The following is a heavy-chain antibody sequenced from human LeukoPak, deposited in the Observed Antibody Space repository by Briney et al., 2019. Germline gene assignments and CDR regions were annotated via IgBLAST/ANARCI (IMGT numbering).Heavy chain of an antibody. CDR1: GGSFSGYL. CDR3: ARGGYSYGGHRY. Sequence: PSETLSLTCGVYGGSFSGYLWNWIRQPPGKGLEWLGEINHSGSANYHPSLKSRVTISVDTSKNQVSLSLSSVAAADTAVYYCARGGYSYGGHRYWGQGTLVTVSS. CDR2: INHSGSA. J-gene: IGHJ4*02. V-gene: IGHV4-34*01. D-gene: IGHD5-18*01.